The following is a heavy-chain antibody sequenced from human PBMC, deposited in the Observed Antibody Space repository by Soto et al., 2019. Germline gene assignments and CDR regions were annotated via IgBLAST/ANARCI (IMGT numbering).Heavy chain of an antibody. CDR1: GGSISSYY. V-gene: IGHV4-59*01. CDR2: IYYSGST. Sequence: PSETLSLTCTVSGGSISSYYWSWIRQPPGKGLEWIGYIYYSGSTNYNPSLKSRVTISVDTSKNQFSLKLSSVTAADTAVYYCARGNEDPAVFAYWGQGTLVTVSS. D-gene: IGHD1-1*01. CDR3: ARGNEDPAVFAY. J-gene: IGHJ4*02.